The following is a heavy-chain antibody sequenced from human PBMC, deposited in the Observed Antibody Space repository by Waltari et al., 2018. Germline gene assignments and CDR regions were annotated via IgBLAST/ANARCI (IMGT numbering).Heavy chain of an antibody. Sequence: QLQLQESGPGLVKPSETLSLTCTVAGGSISSSSFYWGWIRQPPGKGLEWIGSIYYSGSTYYNPSLKSRVTISVDTSKNQFSLKLSSVTAADTAVYYCARGRIAAAAYNWFDPWGQGTLVTVSS. J-gene: IGHJ5*02. D-gene: IGHD6-13*01. CDR3: ARGRIAAAAYNWFDP. CDR1: GGSISSSSFY. CDR2: IYYSGST. V-gene: IGHV4-39*07.